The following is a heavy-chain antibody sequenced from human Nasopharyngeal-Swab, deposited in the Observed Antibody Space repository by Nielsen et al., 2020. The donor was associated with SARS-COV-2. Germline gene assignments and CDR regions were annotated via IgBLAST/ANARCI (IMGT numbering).Heavy chain of an antibody. D-gene: IGHD5-18*01. J-gene: IGHJ3*02. CDR1: GHSFTSYW. V-gene: IGHV5-10-1*01. CDR2: IDPSDSYT. Sequence: KVSCKGSGHSFTSYWISWVRQMPGKGLEWMGRIDPSDSYTNYSPSFQGHVTISADKSISTAYLQWSSLKASDTAMYYCARHRWIQLGDAFDIWGQGTMVTVSS. CDR3: ARHRWIQLGDAFDI.